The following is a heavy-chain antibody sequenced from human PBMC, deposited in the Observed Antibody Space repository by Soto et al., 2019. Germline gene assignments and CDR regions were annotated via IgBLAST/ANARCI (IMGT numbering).Heavy chain of an antibody. CDR2: INPRSGDA. CDR3: AKGWEVIMGAHY. CDR1: GYTFTGYF. V-gene: IGHV1-2*02. Sequence: ASVKVSCKASGYTFTGYFIHWVRQAPGQGLEWMGWINPRSGDANYAQNFQGRVTMTRDTSITTAYMELSTLRSDDTAVYYCAKGWEVIMGAHYWGQGTLVTVSS. J-gene: IGHJ4*02. D-gene: IGHD1-26*01.